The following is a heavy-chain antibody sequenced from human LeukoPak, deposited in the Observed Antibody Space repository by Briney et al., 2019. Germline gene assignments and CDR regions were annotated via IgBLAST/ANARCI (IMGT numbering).Heavy chain of an antibody. D-gene: IGHD3-10*01. CDR1: GYSISSGYY. CDR3: ALRITMVRGVITTLSFL. CDR2: IYHSGST. V-gene: IGHV4-38-2*01. J-gene: IGHJ3*01. Sequence: SETLSLTCAVSGYSISSGYYWGWIRQPPGKGLEWIGSIYHSGSTYYNPSLKSRVTISVDTSKNQFSLKLSSVTAADTAVYYCALRITMVRGVITTLSFLWGQGTMVTVSS.